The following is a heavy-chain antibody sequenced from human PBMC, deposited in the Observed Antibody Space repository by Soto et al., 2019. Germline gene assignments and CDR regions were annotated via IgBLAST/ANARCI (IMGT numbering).Heavy chain of an antibody. Sequence: LRLSCAASGFTFSSYAMHWVRQAPGKGLEWVAVISYDGSNKYYADSVKGRFTISRDNSKNTLYLQMNSLRAEDTAVYYCAKSYYYDSSGYPPFPFDYWGQGTLVTVSS. V-gene: IGHV3-30-3*02. D-gene: IGHD3-22*01. CDR3: AKSYYYDSSGYPPFPFDY. CDR2: ISYDGSNK. CDR1: GFTFSSYA. J-gene: IGHJ4*02.